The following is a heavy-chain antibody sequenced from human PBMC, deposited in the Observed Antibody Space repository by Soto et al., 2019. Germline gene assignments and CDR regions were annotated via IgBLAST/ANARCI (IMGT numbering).Heavy chain of an antibody. J-gene: IGHJ4*02. D-gene: IGHD3-10*01. CDR3: ARQAGSYGDY. CDR1: GYIFTSYW. Sequence: EVQLVQSGAEVKKPGESLKISCKGSGYIFTSYWIAWVRQMPGKGLEWMGIIYPGDSNTRYSPSFQGQVTISADKSITTAYLQWSSLKASVAAMYYRARQAGSYGDYWGQGTLVTVSS. CDR2: IYPGDSNT. V-gene: IGHV5-51*01.